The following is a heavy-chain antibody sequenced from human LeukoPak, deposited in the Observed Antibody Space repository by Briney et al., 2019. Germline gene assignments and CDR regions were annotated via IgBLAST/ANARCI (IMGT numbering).Heavy chain of an antibody. Sequence: GGSLRLSCAASGFTFSSYGMHWVRQAPGKGLEGVAVIWYDGSNKYYADSVKGRFTISRDNSKNTLYLQMNSLRVEDTAVYYCARTYSSSWYLSDYWGQGTLVTVSS. V-gene: IGHV3-33*01. CDR2: IWYDGSNK. CDR3: ARTYSSSWYLSDY. D-gene: IGHD6-13*01. CDR1: GFTFSSYG. J-gene: IGHJ4*02.